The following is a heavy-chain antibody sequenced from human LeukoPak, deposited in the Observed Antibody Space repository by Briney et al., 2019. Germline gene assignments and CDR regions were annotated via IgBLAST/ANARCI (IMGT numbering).Heavy chain of an antibody. Sequence: PGRSLRLSCAASGFTFSSYAMHWVRQAPGKGLEWVAVISYDGSNKYYADSVKGRFTISRDNSKNTLYLQMNSLRAEDTAVYYCAKDFVRSGSRGFDYWGQGTLVTVSS. D-gene: IGHD1-26*01. CDR3: AKDFVRSGSRGFDY. CDR2: ISYDGSNK. CDR1: GFTFSSYA. V-gene: IGHV3-30-3*01. J-gene: IGHJ4*02.